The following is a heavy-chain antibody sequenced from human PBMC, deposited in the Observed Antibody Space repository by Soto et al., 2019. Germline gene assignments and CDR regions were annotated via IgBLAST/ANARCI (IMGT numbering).Heavy chain of an antibody. Sequence: QVQLQESGPGLVKPSQTLSLTCTVSGGSISSGGYYWSWIRQHPGKGLEWIGYIYYSGSTYYNPSLKSRVTISVDTSKNQFSLKLSSVTAADTAVYYCARVFLQGYYYGSRSYANFDYWGQGTLVTVSS. CDR3: ARVFLQGYYYGSRSYANFDY. J-gene: IGHJ4*02. CDR2: IYYSGST. CDR1: GGSISSGGYY. V-gene: IGHV4-31*03. D-gene: IGHD3-10*01.